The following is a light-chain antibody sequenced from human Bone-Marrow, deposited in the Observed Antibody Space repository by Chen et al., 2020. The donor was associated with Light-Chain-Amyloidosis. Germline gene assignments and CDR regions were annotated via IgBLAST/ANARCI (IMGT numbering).Light chain of an antibody. Sequence: EIVLTQAPGTLSLSPVEGANLSCRASQTISSNYLTWYQQKFGQAPRLLIYGSSSRATGIPDRFTGSGSGTYFTLTINRLEPEDFAMYYCQQYGTSPLTFGGGTKVEIK. CDR3: QQYGTSPLT. CDR2: GSS. CDR1: QTISSNY. V-gene: IGKV3-20*01. J-gene: IGKJ4*01.